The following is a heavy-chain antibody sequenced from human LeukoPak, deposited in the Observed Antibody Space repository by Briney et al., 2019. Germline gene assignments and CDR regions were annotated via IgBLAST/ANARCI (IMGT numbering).Heavy chain of an antibody. CDR2: LYYVGTT. V-gene: IGHV4-59*08. CDR1: GGSISNYY. Sequence: PETLSLTCTVSGGSISNYYWSWVRQPPGKGLEWIGYLYYVGTTNYNPSLKSRVTISVDTSNNQFSLNLDSVTAADTAVYYCARHRYASTWYAFDHWGQGTLVAVSS. J-gene: IGHJ4*02. D-gene: IGHD6-13*01. CDR3: ARHRYASTWYAFDH.